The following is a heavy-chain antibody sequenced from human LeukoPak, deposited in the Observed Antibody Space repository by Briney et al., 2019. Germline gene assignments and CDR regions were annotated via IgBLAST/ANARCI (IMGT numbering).Heavy chain of an antibody. J-gene: IGHJ4*02. CDR3: AREFNLDY. V-gene: IGHV4-34*11. CDR1: GGSFSGYY. CDR2: ISYSGST. Sequence: SETLSLTCAVYGGSFSGYYWSWIRQPPGKGLEWIGYISYSGSTNYNPSLKSRVTISVDTSKNQFSLKLSSVTAADTAVYYCAREFNLDYWGQGTLVTVSS. D-gene: IGHD1-14*01.